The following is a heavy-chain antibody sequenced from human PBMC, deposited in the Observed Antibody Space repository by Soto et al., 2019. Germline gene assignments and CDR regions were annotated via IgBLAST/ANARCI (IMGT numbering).Heavy chain of an antibody. CDR2: IIPIFGTA. CDR1: GGTFSSYA. Sequence: QVQLVQSGAEVKKPGSSVKVSCKASGGTFSSYAISWVRQAPGQGLEWMGGIIPIFGTANYAQKFQGRVTITADESTTTAYMELSSLRSEDTAEYYWSRVGAAVACTFDYWGQGTLVTVSS. J-gene: IGHJ4*02. D-gene: IGHD6-19*01. V-gene: IGHV1-69*12. CDR3: SRVGAAVACTFDY.